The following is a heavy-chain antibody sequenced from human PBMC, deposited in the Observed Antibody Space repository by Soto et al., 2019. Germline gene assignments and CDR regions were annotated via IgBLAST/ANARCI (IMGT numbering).Heavy chain of an antibody. CDR1: GFTFSSYG. CDR3: ARDRYYDSSGLGVALGY. Sequence: QVQLVESGGGVVQPGRSLRLSCAASGFTFSSYGMHWVRQAPGKGLEWVAVIWYDGSNKYYADSVKGRFTISRDNSKNTLYLQMNSLRAEDTAVYYCARDRYYDSSGLGVALGYWGQGTLVTVSS. D-gene: IGHD3-22*01. CDR2: IWYDGSNK. J-gene: IGHJ4*02. V-gene: IGHV3-33*01.